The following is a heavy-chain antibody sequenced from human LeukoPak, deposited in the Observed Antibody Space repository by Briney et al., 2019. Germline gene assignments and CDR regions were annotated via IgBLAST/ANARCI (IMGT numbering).Heavy chain of an antibody. CDR2: ISYDGSNK. CDR1: GFIFSSYA. J-gene: IGHJ4*02. CDR3: ARASSSSWYWIFFPYYFDY. Sequence: GGSLRLSCAASGFIFSSYAMHWVRQAPGKGLEWVAVISYDGSNKYYADSVKGRFTISRDNSKNTLYLQMNSLRAEDTAVYYCARASSSSWYWIFFPYYFDYWGQGTLVTVSS. D-gene: IGHD6-13*01. V-gene: IGHV3-30-3*01.